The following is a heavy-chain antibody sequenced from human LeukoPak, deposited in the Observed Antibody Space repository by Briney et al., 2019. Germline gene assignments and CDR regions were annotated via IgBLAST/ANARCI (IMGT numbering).Heavy chain of an antibody. CDR2: ISSSSSYI. J-gene: IGHJ3*02. CDR1: GFTFSSYS. CDR3: AKDRPRSIFGVVIKGAFDI. D-gene: IGHD3-3*01. V-gene: IGHV3-21*01. Sequence: AGGSLRLSCAASGFTFSSYSMNWVRQAPGKGLEWVSSISSSSSYIYYADSVKGRFTISRDNAKNSLYLQMNSLRAEDTAVYYCAKDRPRSIFGVVIKGAFDIWGQGTMVTVSS.